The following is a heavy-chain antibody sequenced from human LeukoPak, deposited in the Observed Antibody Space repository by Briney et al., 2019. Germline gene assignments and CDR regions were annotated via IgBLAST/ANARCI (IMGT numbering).Heavy chain of an antibody. J-gene: IGHJ3*02. Sequence: PGGSLRLSCAASGFTFSNYWMSWVRQAPGKGLEWVAHINQDGSEKYYVDSVKGRFTISRDNAKNSLYLQMNSLRAGETAVYYCARDGGGDIVVAFAFDIWGQGTMVTVSS. CDR2: INQDGSEK. CDR1: GFTFSNYW. V-gene: IGHV3-7*05. CDR3: ARDGGGDIVVAFAFDI. D-gene: IGHD2-15*01.